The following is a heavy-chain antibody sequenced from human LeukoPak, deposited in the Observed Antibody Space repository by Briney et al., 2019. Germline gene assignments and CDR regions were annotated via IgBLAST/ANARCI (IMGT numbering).Heavy chain of an antibody. CDR1: GGSFSGYY. D-gene: IGHD3-22*01. V-gene: IGHV4-34*01. CDR3: ARGLEHKYDSTGYFGE. J-gene: IGHJ4*02. Sequence: SETLSLTCAVRGGSFSGYYWNWVRQSPGKGLEWIGEIDHSGSTNYNPSLNRGGTISRDTSRNHLSLNLRSVTAADTAVYYCARGLEHKYDSTGYFGEWSQGSQVTVSS. CDR2: IDHSGST.